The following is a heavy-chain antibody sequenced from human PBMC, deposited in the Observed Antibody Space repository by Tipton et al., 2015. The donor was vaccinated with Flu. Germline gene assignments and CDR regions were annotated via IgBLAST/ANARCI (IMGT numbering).Heavy chain of an antibody. D-gene: IGHD2-21*02. CDR2: IYYSGST. J-gene: IGHJ6*02. Sequence: TLSLTCTVSGGSISSYYWGWIRQPPGKGLEWIGSIYYSGSTYYNPSLKSRVTISVDTSKNQFSLKLSSVTAADTAVYYCARDPTQRCGGDCYSTWASYYGMDVWGQGTTVTVSS. CDR3: ARDPTQRCGGDCYSTWASYYGMDV. CDR1: GGSISSYY. V-gene: IGHV4-39*07.